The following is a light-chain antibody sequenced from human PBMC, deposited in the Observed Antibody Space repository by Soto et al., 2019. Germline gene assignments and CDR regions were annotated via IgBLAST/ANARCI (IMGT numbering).Light chain of an antibody. V-gene: IGLV2-23*01. Sequence: QSALTQPASVSGSPGQSITISCTGTSNDVGSYNLVSWYQQHPGQAPKLMIYEGSKRPSGVSNRFSASKFGNTAYLTISGLQAEDEAEYYCCSYAGSSTLVFGGGTKVTVL. J-gene: IGLJ2*01. CDR3: CSYAGSSTLV. CDR2: EGS. CDR1: SNDVGSYNL.